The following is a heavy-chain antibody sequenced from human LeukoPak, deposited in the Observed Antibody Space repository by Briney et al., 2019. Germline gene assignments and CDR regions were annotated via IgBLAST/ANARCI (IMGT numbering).Heavy chain of an antibody. CDR2: IRYDGSNK. CDR3: AKGGDDSIDY. Sequence: PGGSLRLSCAASGFTFSNDGMHWVRQAPGKGLEWVTFIRYDGSNKYYADSVKGRFTISRDNSKNTLYLQMNSLRAEDTAVYYCAKGGDDSIDYWGQGTLVTVSS. J-gene: IGHJ4*02. D-gene: IGHD3-10*01. V-gene: IGHV3-30*02. CDR1: GFTFSNDG.